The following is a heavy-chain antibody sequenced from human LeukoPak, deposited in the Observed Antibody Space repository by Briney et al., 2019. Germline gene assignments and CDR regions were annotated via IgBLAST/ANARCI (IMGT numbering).Heavy chain of an antibody. CDR2: IIPIFGTA. CDR3: ARGKYYDLHYYYMDV. J-gene: IGHJ6*03. D-gene: IGHD3-3*01. CDR1: GGAFSSYA. Sequence: SVKVSCKASGGAFSSYAISWVRQAPGQGLEWMGGIIPIFGTANYAQKFQGRVTITTDESTSTAYMELSSLRSEDTAVYYCARGKYYDLHYYYMDVWGKGTTVTVSS. V-gene: IGHV1-69*05.